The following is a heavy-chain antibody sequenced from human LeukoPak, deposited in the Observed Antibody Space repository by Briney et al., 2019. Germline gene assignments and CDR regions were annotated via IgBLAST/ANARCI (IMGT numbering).Heavy chain of an antibody. CDR2: IYHSGST. D-gene: IGHD3-9*01. Sequence: PSETLSLTCPVSGGSISSSYWWSWVRQPPGKGLEWIGEIYHSGSTNYNPSLKSRVTISVDKSKNQFSLKLSSVTAADTAVYYCARRYDILRGAFDFWGQGTMVTVSS. V-gene: IGHV4-4*02. CDR1: GGSISSSYW. J-gene: IGHJ3*01. CDR3: ARRYDILRGAFDF.